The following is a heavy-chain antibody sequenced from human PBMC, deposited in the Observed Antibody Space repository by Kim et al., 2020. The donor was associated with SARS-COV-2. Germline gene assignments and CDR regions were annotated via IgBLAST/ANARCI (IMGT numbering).Heavy chain of an antibody. V-gene: IGHV4-34*01. Sequence: SLKSRVTISVDMSKKQFSLKLSSVTAADTAVYYCARGGVDDSRGYNWFDPWGQGTLVTVSS. D-gene: IGHD3-22*01. J-gene: IGHJ5*02. CDR3: ARGGVDDSRGYNWFDP.